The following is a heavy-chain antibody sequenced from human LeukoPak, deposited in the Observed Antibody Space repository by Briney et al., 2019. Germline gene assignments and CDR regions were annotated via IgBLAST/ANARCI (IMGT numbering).Heavy chain of an antibody. J-gene: IGHJ4*02. CDR3: ASSNGYYDSSGYYLYYFDY. Sequence: ASVKVSCKDSGYTFTGYYMHWVRQAPGQGLEWMGRINPNSGGTNYAQKFQGRVTMTRDTSISTAYMELSRLRSDDTAVYYCASSNGYYDSSGYYLYYFDYWGQGTLVTVSS. V-gene: IGHV1-2*06. CDR1: GYTFTGYY. D-gene: IGHD3-22*01. CDR2: INPNSGGT.